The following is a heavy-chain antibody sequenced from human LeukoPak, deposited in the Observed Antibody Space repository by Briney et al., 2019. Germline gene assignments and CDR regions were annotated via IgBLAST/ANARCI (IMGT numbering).Heavy chain of an antibody. V-gene: IGHV3-23*01. D-gene: IGHD3-22*01. CDR1: GFTFSSYA. J-gene: IGHJ4*02. Sequence: GRSLRLSCAASGFTFSSYAMSWVRQAPGKGLEWVSGISGSGGSTYYADSVKGRFTVPRDNSKNTLYLLTNSLRAEDTAVYYCAKVFAGDNYYDSSGYYSASFYYWGQGTLVTVSS. CDR3: AKVFAGDNYYDSSGYYSASFYY. CDR2: ISGSGGST.